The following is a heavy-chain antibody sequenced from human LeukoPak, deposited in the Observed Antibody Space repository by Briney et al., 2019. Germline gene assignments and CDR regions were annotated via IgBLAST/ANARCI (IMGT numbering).Heavy chain of an antibody. CDR3: ARGGKATVVTV. CDR1: GGSISSYY. D-gene: IGHD4-23*01. J-gene: IGHJ4*02. CDR2: IYSSGST. V-gene: IGHV4-4*07. Sequence: SETLSLTCTVSGGSISSYYWSWIRQPAGKGLEWIGRIYSSGSTNYNPSLKSRVTMSVDTSKNQFSLKLSSVTAADTAVYCCARGGKATVVTVWGQGTLVTVSS.